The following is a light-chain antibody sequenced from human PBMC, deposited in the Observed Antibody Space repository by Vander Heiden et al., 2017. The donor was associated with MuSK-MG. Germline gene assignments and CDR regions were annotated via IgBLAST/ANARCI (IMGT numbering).Light chain of an antibody. J-gene: IGKJ1*01. CDR2: DAS. CDR1: QNIYTY. V-gene: IGKV3-11*01. Sequence: EVALTQSPATLSLSPGERATLACRASQNIYTYLAWYQQKPGQAPGLLIYDASHRASGIPARFSGSGSGTDFTLTISDLEPEDFAVYYCQQRCTWPRTFGQGTKVEIK. CDR3: QQRCTWPRT.